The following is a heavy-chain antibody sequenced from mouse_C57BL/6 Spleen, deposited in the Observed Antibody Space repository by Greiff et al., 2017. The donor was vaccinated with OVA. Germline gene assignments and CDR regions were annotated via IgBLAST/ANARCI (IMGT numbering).Heavy chain of an antibody. Sequence: EVQLMESGGGLVKPGGSLKLSCAASGFTFSDYGMHWVRQAPEKGLEWVAYISSGSSTIYYADTVKGRFTISRDNAKNTLFMQMTSLRSEDTAMYYCARSITTVYYFDYWGQGTTLTVSS. D-gene: IGHD1-1*01. J-gene: IGHJ2*01. V-gene: IGHV5-17*01. CDR3: ARSITTVYYFDY. CDR1: GFTFSDYG. CDR2: ISSGSSTI.